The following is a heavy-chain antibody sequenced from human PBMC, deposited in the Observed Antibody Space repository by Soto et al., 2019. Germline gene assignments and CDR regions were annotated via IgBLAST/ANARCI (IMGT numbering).Heavy chain of an antibody. J-gene: IGHJ4*02. Sequence: ASVKVSCKASGGTFSSYAISWVRQAPGKGLEWMGGFDPEDGETIYAQKFQGRVTMTEDTSTDTAYMELSSLRSEDTAVYYCATASLPGPFDYWGQGTLVTVSS. CDR1: GGTFSSYA. CDR3: ATASLPGPFDY. CDR2: FDPEDGET. V-gene: IGHV1-24*01.